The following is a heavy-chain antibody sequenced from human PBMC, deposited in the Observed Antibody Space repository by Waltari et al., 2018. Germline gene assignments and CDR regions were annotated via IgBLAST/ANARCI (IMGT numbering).Heavy chain of an antibody. CDR2: RNYSGST. CDR3: ARGGYSGYEPRRWFDS. D-gene: IGHD5-12*01. J-gene: IGHJ5*01. Sequence: QVQLQQWGAGLLKPSETLSLTCVVDGGSFSGYYWSWIRQPPAQGLEWIGERNYSGSTQYNPSLKRRVTISIDTSKNQFSLNLRSVTAADMGVYYCARGGYSGYEPRRWFDSWGQGTLVTVAS. CDR1: GGSFSGYY. V-gene: IGHV4-34*01.